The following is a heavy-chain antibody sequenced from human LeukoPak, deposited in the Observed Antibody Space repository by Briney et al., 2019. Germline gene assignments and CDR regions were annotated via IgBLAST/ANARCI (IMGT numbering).Heavy chain of an antibody. CDR2: ISWNSGSI. CDR3: ARDGRYYDFWSGYQPFDY. CDR1: GFTFDDYA. D-gene: IGHD3-3*01. Sequence: GRSLRLSCAASGFTFDDYAMHWVRQAPGKGLEWVSGISWNSGSIGYADSVKGRFTISRDNSKNTLYLQMNSLRAEDTAVYYCARDGRYYDFWSGYQPFDYWGQGTLVTVSS. V-gene: IGHV3-9*01. J-gene: IGHJ4*02.